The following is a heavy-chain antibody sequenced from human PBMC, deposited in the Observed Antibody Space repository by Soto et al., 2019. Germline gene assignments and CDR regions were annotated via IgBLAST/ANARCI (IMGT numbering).Heavy chain of an antibody. CDR3: ARDLGEVYAT. CDR1: GFTFSSST. D-gene: IGHD2-8*01. Sequence: EVQLVESGGGLVKPGGSLRLSCAGSGFTFSSSTITWVRQAPGKGLEWVSSISSSSSYIYQPDSLKGRFTISRDNAKNSVFLKMDSLRAEDTAVYYCARDLGEVYATWGQGTLVTVSS. V-gene: IGHV3-21*01. CDR2: ISSSSSYI. J-gene: IGHJ5*02.